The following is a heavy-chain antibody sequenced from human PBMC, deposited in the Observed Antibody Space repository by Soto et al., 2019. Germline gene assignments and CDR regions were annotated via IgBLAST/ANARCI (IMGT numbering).Heavy chain of an antibody. J-gene: IGHJ5*02. CDR3: ARRQDDYGDSDVWFDP. CDR1: GFSFSSYG. D-gene: IGHD4-17*01. V-gene: IGHV3-23*01. CDR2: ISGGGDST. Sequence: EEQLLESGGGLVQPGGSLRLSCAASGFSFSSYGMSWVRQAPGKGLEWVSGISGGGDSTYYADSVKGRFTISRDKSKNTLYLQMNNLRAEDTAVYYCARRQDDYGDSDVWFDPWGQGTLVSVSS.